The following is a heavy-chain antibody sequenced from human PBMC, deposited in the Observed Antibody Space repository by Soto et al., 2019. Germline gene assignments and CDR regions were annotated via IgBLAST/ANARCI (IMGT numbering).Heavy chain of an antibody. Sequence: SETLSLTCTVSGGPISSYYWSWIRQPPGKGLEWIGYIYYSGSTNYNPSLKSRVTISVDTSKNQFSLKLSSVTAADTAVYYCARGNGDYDSYFDYWGQGTLVTVSS. J-gene: IGHJ4*02. CDR3: ARGNGDYDSYFDY. V-gene: IGHV4-59*01. CDR2: IYYSGST. D-gene: IGHD4-17*01. CDR1: GGPISSYY.